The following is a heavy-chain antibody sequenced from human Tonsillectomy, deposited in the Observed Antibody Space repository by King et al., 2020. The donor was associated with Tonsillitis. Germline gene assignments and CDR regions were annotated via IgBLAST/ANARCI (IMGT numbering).Heavy chain of an antibody. CDR2: ISSSSSYI. CDR1: GFTFSSYS. D-gene: IGHD6-6*01. CDR3: ASSSSSRIDY. V-gene: IGHV3-21*01. J-gene: IGHJ4*02. Sequence: VQLVESGGGLVKPGGSLRLSCAASGFTFSSYSMNWVRQAPGTGLEGVSSISSSSSYIYYADSVKGRFTISRDNAKNSLYLQMNSLRAEDTAVYYCASSSSSRIDYWGQGTLVTVSS.